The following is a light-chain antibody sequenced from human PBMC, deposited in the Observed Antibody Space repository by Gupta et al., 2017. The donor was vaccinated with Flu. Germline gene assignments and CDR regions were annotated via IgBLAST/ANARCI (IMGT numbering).Light chain of an antibody. CDR2: GAS. Sequence: LVITQSPSSLSVSPGEEATLSCRASQSVTSNLAWYQQKPGLAPRLLIYGASTRASGIPARFRGWGAGTEFTLTISSLQSEDCAVYYCQQYNNWPITFGQGTRLEMK. V-gene: IGKV3-15*01. J-gene: IGKJ5*01. CDR1: QSVTSN. CDR3: QQYNNWPIT.